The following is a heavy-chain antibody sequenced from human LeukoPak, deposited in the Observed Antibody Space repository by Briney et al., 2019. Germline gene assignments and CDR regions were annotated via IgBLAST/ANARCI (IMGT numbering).Heavy chain of an antibody. J-gene: IGHJ3*02. Sequence: SGGSLRLSRTASGFTFGDYAMSWVRQAPGKGLKWVGFIRSKAYGGTTEYAASVKGRFTISRDDSKSTAYLQMNSLKTEDTAVYYCTRGNSGSYYYAFDIWGQGTMVTVSS. D-gene: IGHD1-26*01. CDR2: IRSKAYGGTT. CDR3: TRGNSGSYYYAFDI. CDR1: GFTFGDYA. V-gene: IGHV3-49*04.